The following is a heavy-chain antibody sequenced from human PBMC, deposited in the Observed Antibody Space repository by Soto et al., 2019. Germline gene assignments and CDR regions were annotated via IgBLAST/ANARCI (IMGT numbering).Heavy chain of an antibody. V-gene: IGHV4-39*01. D-gene: IGHD3-3*01. J-gene: IGHJ5*02. CDR2: IYYSGST. CDR3: ARRKILSWLDP. CDR1: GGSISSSSYY. Sequence: SETLSLTCTVSGGSISSSSYYWGWIRQPPGKGLEWIGSIYYSGSTYYNPSLKSRVTISVDTSKNQFSLKLSSVTAADTAVYYCARRKILSWLDPWGQGTLVTVSS.